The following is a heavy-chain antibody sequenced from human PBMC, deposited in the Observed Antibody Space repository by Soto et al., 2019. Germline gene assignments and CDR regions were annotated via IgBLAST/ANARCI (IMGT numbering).Heavy chain of an antibody. D-gene: IGHD5-12*01. J-gene: IGHJ6*02. V-gene: IGHV1-69*13. Sequence: ASVKVSCKASGGTFNNYPITWVRQAPGEGLEWMGGSIPIFGTANYAQKFQGRVTISVDESTSTAYMELSSLRSEDTAVYYCARGRGYSGDDHYYYFDMDVWGQGATVTVSS. CDR2: SIPIFGTA. CDR3: ARGRGYSGDDHYYYFDMDV. CDR1: GGTFNNYP.